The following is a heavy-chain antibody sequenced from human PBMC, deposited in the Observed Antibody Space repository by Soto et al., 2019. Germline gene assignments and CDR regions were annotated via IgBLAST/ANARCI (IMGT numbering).Heavy chain of an antibody. CDR2: IQSGGTT. CDR1: GFTVSSKY. J-gene: IGHJ6*04. D-gene: IGHD2-15*01. V-gene: IGHV3-66*01. CDR3: ARDDVLCDGGRCYAIPLDG. Sequence: PGGSLRLSCAASGFTVSSKYMTWVRQAPGKGLEWVSLIQSGGTTYYADSVKGRFTISRDTSENTLHLQMDSLRVEDTAVYYCARDDVLCDGGRCYAIPLDGWGKGTTVTVSS.